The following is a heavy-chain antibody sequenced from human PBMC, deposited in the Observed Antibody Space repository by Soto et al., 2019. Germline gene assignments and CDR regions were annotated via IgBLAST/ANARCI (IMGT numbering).Heavy chain of an antibody. CDR3: ARHGGVGATWYYYGMDV. CDR2: IYPGDSDT. D-gene: IGHD1-26*01. Sequence: PGESLKISCKGSGYSVTSYWIGWVRQMPGKGLEWMGIIYPGDSDTRYSPSFQGQVTISADKSISTAYLQWSSLKASDTAMYYCARHGGVGATWYYYGMDVWGQGTTVTVSS. J-gene: IGHJ6*02. CDR1: GYSVTSYW. V-gene: IGHV5-51*01.